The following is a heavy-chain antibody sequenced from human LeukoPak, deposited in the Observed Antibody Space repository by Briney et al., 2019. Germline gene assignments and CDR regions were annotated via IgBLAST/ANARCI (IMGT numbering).Heavy chain of an antibody. V-gene: IGHV3-30*04. J-gene: IGHJ4*02. Sequence: GRSLRLSCAASGFTFSSYAMHWVRQAPGKGLEWVAVISYDGSNKYYADSVKGRFTISRDNSKNTLYLQMNSLRAEDTAVYYCAREGGLVPGDYWGQGTLVTVSS. CDR3: AREGGLVPGDY. D-gene: IGHD3/OR15-3a*01. CDR2: ISYDGSNK. CDR1: GFTFSSYA.